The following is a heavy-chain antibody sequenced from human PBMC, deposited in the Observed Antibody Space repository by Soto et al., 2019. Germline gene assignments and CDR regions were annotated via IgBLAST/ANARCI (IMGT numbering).Heavy chain of an antibody. CDR2: IWYDGSNK. CDR1: GFTFSSYG. Sequence: TGGSLRLSCAASGFTFSSYGMHWVRQAPGKGLEWVAVIWYDGSNKYYADSVKGRFTISRDNSKNTLYLQMNSLRAEDTAVYYCARERYDFWSGYYTSWFDPWGQGTLVTVSS. CDR3: ARERYDFWSGYYTSWFDP. J-gene: IGHJ5*02. D-gene: IGHD3-3*01. V-gene: IGHV3-33*01.